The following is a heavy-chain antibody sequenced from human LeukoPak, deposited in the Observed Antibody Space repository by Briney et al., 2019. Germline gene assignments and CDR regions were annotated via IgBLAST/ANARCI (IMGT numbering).Heavy chain of an antibody. CDR3: ARAGDSSGSPNYYYYGKDV. J-gene: IGHJ6*02. D-gene: IGHD6-19*01. V-gene: IGHV3-30-3*01. CDR2: LSSDGSTK. CDR1: GFIFSTYA. Sequence: GGSLRLSCAAYGFIFSTYAMHWVRQAPGKGLEWVAILSSDGSTKYYADSVRGRFIISRDNSRKTVYLQMNSLRPEDTAVYYCARAGDSSGSPNYYYYGKDVWGQGTTVTVSS.